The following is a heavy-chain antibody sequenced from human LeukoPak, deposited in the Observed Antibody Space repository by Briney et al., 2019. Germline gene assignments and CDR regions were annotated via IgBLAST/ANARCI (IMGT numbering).Heavy chain of an antibody. Sequence: GVSLRLSCAASGFTFGSYAFHWVRQAPGEGLQWVAVISYEGSNKYYADSVKGRFTISRDDSKTTVYLQMNSLRSEDTDVYYCVRDQLAFSGYDTLFDYWGQGTLVAVSS. CDR2: ISYEGSNK. CDR1: GFTFGSYA. V-gene: IGHV3-30*04. J-gene: IGHJ4*02. CDR3: VRDQLAFSGYDTLFDY. D-gene: IGHD5-12*01.